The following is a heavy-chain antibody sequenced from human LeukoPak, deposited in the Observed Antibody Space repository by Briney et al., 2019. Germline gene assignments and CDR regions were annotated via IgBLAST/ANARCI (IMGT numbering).Heavy chain of an antibody. CDR1: GGSISSYY. D-gene: IGHD3-3*01. CDR3: ARSTPLGTRQYYDFWSGYYTMEAFDI. Sequence: SETLSLTCTVSGGSISSYYWSWIRQPPGKGLEWIGYIYYSGSTNYNPSLKSRVTISVDTSKNQFSLKLSSVTAADTAVYYCARSTPLGTRQYYDFWSGYYTMEAFDIWGQGTMVTVSS. V-gene: IGHV4-59*01. CDR2: IYYSGST. J-gene: IGHJ3*02.